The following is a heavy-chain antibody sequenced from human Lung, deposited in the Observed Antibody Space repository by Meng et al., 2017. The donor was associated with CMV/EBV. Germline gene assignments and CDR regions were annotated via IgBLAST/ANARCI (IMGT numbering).Heavy chain of an antibody. CDR2: ISTGGRDL. D-gene: IGHD5-12*01. J-gene: IGHJ4*02. Sequence: GGSXRLXXAASGFTFSSYDMSWVRQAPGKGLEWVSSISTGGRDLYYADSVKGRFTISRDNAKNSLYLQMNSLRAEDTAVYFCARVWGKGSGYDFDLWGQGXPVTVSS. V-gene: IGHV3-21*01. CDR3: ARVWGKGSGYDFDL. CDR1: GFTFSSYD.